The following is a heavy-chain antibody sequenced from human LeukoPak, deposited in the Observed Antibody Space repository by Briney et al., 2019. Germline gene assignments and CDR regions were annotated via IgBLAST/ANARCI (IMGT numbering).Heavy chain of an antibody. V-gene: IGHV1-8*01. J-gene: IGHJ6*03. Sequence: GASVKVSCKASGYTLTTFDINWVRQATGQGLEWMGWMNPSSGSTGYAQKFQDRVSMTRNTSINTAYMELSSLRSEDTAVYYCARSLAGRSYYYYMDAWGNGTTVTVSS. CDR2: MNPSSGST. D-gene: IGHD6-6*01. CDR3: ARSLAGRSYYYYMDA. CDR1: GYTLTTFD.